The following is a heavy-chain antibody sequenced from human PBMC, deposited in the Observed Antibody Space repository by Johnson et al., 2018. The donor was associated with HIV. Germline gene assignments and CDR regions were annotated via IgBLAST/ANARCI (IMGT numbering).Heavy chain of an antibody. CDR3: ARGAQWDLLIDAFDI. D-gene: IGHD1-26*01. CDR2: ISWDGGST. CDR1: GFTFSSYW. Sequence: VQLVESGGGVVQPGGSLRLSCEVSGFTFSSYWMHWVRQAPGKGLEWVSVISWDGGSTYYADSVKGRFTISRDNAKNSLYLQMNSLRAEDTALYYCARGAQWDLLIDAFDIWGQGTMVTVSS. V-gene: IGHV3-20*04. J-gene: IGHJ3*02.